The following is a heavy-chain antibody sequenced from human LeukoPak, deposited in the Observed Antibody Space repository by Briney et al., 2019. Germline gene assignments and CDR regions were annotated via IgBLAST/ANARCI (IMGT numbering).Heavy chain of an antibody. CDR2: IKQDGSEK. Sequence: GGTLRLSCAASGFTFSSYWMTWVRQSPGKGLEWVANIKQDGSEKYYVDSVKGRFTISRDNAKNSVYLQMSSLRAEDTAVYYCARDTRWGGEDFGFWGQGTLVTVSS. D-gene: IGHD2-2*01. V-gene: IGHV3-7*04. CDR1: GFTFSSYW. J-gene: IGHJ4*02. CDR3: ARDTRWGGEDFGF.